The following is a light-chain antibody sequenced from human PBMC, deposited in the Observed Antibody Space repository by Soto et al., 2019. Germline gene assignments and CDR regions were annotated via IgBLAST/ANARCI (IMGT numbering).Light chain of an antibody. CDR3: QQYDNLPIT. V-gene: IGKV1-5*03. CDR1: QTISSW. CDR2: KAS. Sequence: DIQMTQSPSTLSGSVGDRVTITCRASQTISSWLAWYQQKPGKAPKLLIYKASTLKSGVPSRFSGSGSGTEFTLTISSLQPEDIATYYCQQYDNLPITFGQGTRLETK. J-gene: IGKJ5*01.